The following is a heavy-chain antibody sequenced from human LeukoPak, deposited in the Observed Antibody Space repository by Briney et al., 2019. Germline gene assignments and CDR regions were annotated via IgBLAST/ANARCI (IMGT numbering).Heavy chain of an antibody. J-gene: IGHJ6*02. CDR3: ARDPYSSSWYPYYYYGMDV. V-gene: IGHV3-33*01. CDR1: GFTFSSYG. CDR2: IWYDGSNK. Sequence: PGGSPRLSCAASGFTFSSYGMHWVRQAPGKGLEWVAVIWYDGSNKYYADSVKGRFTISRDSSKNTLYLQMNSLRAEDTAVYYCARDPYSSSWYPYYYYGMDVWGQGTTVTVSS. D-gene: IGHD6-13*01.